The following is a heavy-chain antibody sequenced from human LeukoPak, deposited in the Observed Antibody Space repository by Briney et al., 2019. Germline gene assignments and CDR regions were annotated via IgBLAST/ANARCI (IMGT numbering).Heavy chain of an antibody. CDR2: INHSGST. J-gene: IGHJ6*02. CDR3: ARRYDFWSGQSDYGMDV. V-gene: IGHV4-34*01. D-gene: IGHD3-3*01. Sequence: PSETLSLTCAVYGGSFSGYYWSWIRQPPGKGLEWIGEINHSGSTNYNPSLKSRVTISVDTSKNQFSLKLSSVTAADTAAYYCARRYDFWSGQSDYGMDVWGQGTTVTVSS. CDR1: GGSFSGYY.